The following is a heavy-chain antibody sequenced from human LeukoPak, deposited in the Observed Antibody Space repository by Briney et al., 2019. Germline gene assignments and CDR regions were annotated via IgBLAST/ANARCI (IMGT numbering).Heavy chain of an antibody. V-gene: IGHV4-34*01. J-gene: IGHJ6*02. Sequence: SETLSLTCAVYGGSFSGYYWSWIRQPPGKGLEWIGEINHSGSTNYNPSLKSRVTISVDTSKNQFSLKLSSATAADTAVYYCARRMRPYYYYGMDAWGQGTTVTVSS. CDR3: ARRMRPYYYYGMDA. CDR2: INHSGST. CDR1: GGSFSGYY. D-gene: IGHD2/OR15-2a*01.